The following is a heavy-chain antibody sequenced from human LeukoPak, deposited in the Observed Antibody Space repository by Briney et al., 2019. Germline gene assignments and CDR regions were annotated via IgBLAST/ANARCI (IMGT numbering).Heavy chain of an antibody. V-gene: IGHV3-74*01. CDR3: VSFYETY. D-gene: IGHD2/OR15-2a*01. J-gene: IGHJ4*02. CDR1: GNYW. CDR2: INSDGSWT. Sequence: GGSLRLSCAASGNYWMHWVRQAPGKGLVWVSHINSDGSWTSYADSVKGRFTISKDNAKNTVYLQMSNLRVEDTAVYYCVSFYETYWGRGTLVTASS.